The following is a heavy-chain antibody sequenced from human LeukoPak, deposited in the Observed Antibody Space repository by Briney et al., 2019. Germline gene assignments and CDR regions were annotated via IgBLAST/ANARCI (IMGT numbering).Heavy chain of an antibody. D-gene: IGHD6-19*01. V-gene: IGHV3-30-3*01. CDR3: ARVASKQWLNLYYYYYYGMDV. CDR2: ISYDGSNK. CDR1: GFTFSSYA. Sequence: GGSLRLSCAASGFTFSSYAMHWVRQAPGKGLEWEAVISYDGSNKYYADSVKGRFTISRDNSKSTLYLQMNSLRAEDTAVYYSARVASKQWLNLYYYYYYGMDVWGQGTTVTVSS. J-gene: IGHJ6*02.